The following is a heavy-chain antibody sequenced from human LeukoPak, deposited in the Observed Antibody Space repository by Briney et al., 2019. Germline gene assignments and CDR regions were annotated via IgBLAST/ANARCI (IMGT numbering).Heavy chain of an antibody. CDR2: INPNSGGT. J-gene: IGHJ3*02. CDR3: ARVTAMVMYAFDI. Sequence: ASVKVSCKASGYTFTGYYMHWVRQAPGQGLEWMGWINPNSGGTNYAQKFQGRVTMTRGTSISTAYMELSRLRSDDTAVYYCARVTAMVMYAFDIWGQGAMVTVSS. V-gene: IGHV1-2*02. D-gene: IGHD5-18*01. CDR1: GYTFTGYY.